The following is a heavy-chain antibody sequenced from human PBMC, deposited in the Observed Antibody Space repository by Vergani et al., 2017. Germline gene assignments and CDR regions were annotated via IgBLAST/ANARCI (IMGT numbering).Heavy chain of an antibody. CDR3: AEAGVLEWFRFDY. CDR1: GGSISSYY. J-gene: IGHJ4*02. Sequence: QVQLQESGPGLVKPSETLSLTCTVSGGSISSYYWSWIRQPPGKGLEWIGYIYYSGSTNYNPSLKSRVTISVDTSKNQFSLKLSSVTAADTAVSYCAEAGVLEWFRFDYWGQGTLVTVSA. CDR2: IYYSGST. D-gene: IGHD3-3*01. V-gene: IGHV4-59*01.